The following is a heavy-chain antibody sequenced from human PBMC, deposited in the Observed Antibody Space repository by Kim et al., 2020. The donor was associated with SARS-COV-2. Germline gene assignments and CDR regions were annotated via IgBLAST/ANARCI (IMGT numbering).Heavy chain of an antibody. Sequence: SETLSLTCAVYGGSFSGYYWSWIRQPPGKGLEWIGEINHSGSTNYNPSLKSRVTISVDTSKNQFSLKLSSVTAADTAVYYCARVSGSYCLGWFDPWGQGTLVTVSS. CDR2: INHSGST. CDR3: ARVSGSYCLGWFDP. V-gene: IGHV4-34*01. J-gene: IGHJ5*02. D-gene: IGHD1-26*01. CDR1: GGSFSGYY.